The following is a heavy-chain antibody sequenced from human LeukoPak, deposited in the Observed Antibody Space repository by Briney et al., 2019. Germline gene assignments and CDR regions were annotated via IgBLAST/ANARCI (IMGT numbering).Heavy chain of an antibody. CDR3: ARLYYDFWSGYSHYMDV. CDR1: GGSISSSSYY. V-gene: IGHV4-39*01. D-gene: IGHD3-3*01. Sequence: SETLSLTCTVSGGSISSSSYYWGWIRQPPGRGLEWIGSIYYSGSTYYNPSLKSRVTISVDTSKNQFPLKLSSVTAADTAVYYCARLYYDFWSGYSHYMDVWGKGTTVTVSS. J-gene: IGHJ6*03. CDR2: IYYSGST.